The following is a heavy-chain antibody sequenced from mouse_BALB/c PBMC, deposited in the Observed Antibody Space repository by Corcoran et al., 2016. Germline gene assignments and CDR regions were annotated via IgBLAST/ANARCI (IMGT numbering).Heavy chain of an antibody. Sequence: QVTLKESGPWILQPSQTLSLTCSFSGFSLSTSGMGVSWIRQPSGKGLEWLAHIYWDDDKRYNPSLKSRLTISKDTSRNQVFLKITSVDTADTATYYCARSTLTEYFDYWGQGTTLTVSS. CDR2: IYWDDDK. J-gene: IGHJ2*01. D-gene: IGHD1-1*01. CDR3: ARSTLTEYFDY. CDR1: GFSLSTSGMG. V-gene: IGHV8-12*01.